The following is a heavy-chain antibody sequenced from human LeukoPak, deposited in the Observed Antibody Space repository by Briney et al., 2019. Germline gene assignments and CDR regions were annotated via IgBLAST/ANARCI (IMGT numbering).Heavy chain of an antibody. CDR1: GFTFSSYS. CDR2: ISSSSSYI. Sequence: PGGSLRLSCAASGFTFSSYSMNWVRQAPGKGLEWVSSISSSSSYIYYADSVKGRFTISRDNAKNSLYLQMNSLRAEDTAVYYCARVCGDGYNTRHAFDIWGQGTMVTVSS. D-gene: IGHD5-24*01. CDR3: ARVCGDGYNTRHAFDI. V-gene: IGHV3-21*01. J-gene: IGHJ3*02.